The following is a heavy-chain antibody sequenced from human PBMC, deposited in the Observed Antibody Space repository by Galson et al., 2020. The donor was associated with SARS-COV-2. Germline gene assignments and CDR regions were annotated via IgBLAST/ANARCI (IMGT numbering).Heavy chain of an antibody. D-gene: IGHD3-16*01. CDR2: IKQDGSEK. J-gene: IGHJ4*02. V-gene: IGHV3-7*01. CDR1: GFTFSSYW. Sequence: LSLTCAASGFTFSSYWMSWVRQAPGKGLEWVANIKQDGSEKYYVDSVKGRFTISRDNAKNSLYLQMNSLRAEDTAVYYCASAPAKIYVFFDYWGQGTLVTVSS. CDR3: ASAPAKIYVFFDY.